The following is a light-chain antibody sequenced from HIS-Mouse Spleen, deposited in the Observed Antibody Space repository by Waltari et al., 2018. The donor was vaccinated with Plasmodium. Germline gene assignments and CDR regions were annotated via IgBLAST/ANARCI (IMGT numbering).Light chain of an antibody. CDR1: QGISSY. V-gene: IGKV1-8*01. CDR3: QQYYSYPWT. J-gene: IGKJ1*01. CDR2: AAS. Sequence: AIRMTQSPSSLSASTGARVTITCRASQGISSYLAWYQQKPGKAPKLLIYAASTLQSGVPSRFSGSGSGTDFTLTISCLQSEDFATYSCQQYYSYPWTFGQGTKVEIK.